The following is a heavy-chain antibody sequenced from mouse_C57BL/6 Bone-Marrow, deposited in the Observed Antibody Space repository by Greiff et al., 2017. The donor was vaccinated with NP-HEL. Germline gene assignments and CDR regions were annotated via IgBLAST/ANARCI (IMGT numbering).Heavy chain of an antibody. J-gene: IGHJ4*01. V-gene: IGHV1-15*01. D-gene: IGHD2-3*01. CDR3: TRRDDGNAMDY. Sequence: QVQLKESGAELVRPGASVTLSCKASGYTFTDYEMHWVKQTPVHGLEWIGAIDPETGGTAYNQKFKGKAILTADKSSSTAYMELRSLTSEDSAVYYCTRRDDGNAMDYWGQGTSVTVSS. CDR1: GYTFTDYE. CDR2: IDPETGGT.